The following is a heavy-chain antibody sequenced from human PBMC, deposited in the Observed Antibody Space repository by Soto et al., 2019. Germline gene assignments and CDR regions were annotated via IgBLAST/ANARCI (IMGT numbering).Heavy chain of an antibody. V-gene: IGHV4-4*02. D-gene: IGHD2-2*01. CDR1: GASISSSHW. J-gene: IGHJ5*02. CDR3: ARNAVVSAALDP. CDR2: VYHSGSA. Sequence: ETLSLTCNVSGASISSSHWWCWLRQPPGKGLEWIGEVYHSGSANYNPSLESRVTMSVDKSKNQFSLRLSSVTAADTALYYCARNAVVSAALDPWGQGTLVTVSS.